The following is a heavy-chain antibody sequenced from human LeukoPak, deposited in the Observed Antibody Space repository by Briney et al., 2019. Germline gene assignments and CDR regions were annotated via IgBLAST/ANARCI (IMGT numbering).Heavy chain of an antibody. Sequence: SETLSLTCAVYGGSYSGYYWSWIRQPPGKGLEWIGEINHSGSTNYNPSLKSRVTISVDTSKNQFSLKLSSVTAADTAVYYCARGKKWELPPYYYYGMDVWGQGTTVTVSS. D-gene: IGHD1-26*01. V-gene: IGHV4-34*01. J-gene: IGHJ6*02. CDR1: GGSYSGYY. CDR2: INHSGST. CDR3: ARGKKWELPPYYYYGMDV.